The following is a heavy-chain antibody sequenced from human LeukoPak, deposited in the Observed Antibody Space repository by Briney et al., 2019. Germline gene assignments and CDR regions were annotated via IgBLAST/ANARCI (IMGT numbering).Heavy chain of an antibody. J-gene: IGHJ4*02. D-gene: IGHD2-15*01. CDR1: GDSVSSSNYY. Sequence: SGTLSLTCTVSGDSVSSSNYYWAWIRQPPGKGLEWIGSVYYTGSTHYILSLKSRVTIFLDTSKNQFSLNLRSVTAADTAVYYCATQAAGGRLEYWGQGTLVTVSS. CDR2: VYYTGST. CDR3: ATQAAGGRLEY. V-gene: IGHV4-39*01.